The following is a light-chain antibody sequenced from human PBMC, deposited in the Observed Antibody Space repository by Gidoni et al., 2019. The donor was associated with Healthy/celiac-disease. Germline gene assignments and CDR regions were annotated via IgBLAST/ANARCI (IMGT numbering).Light chain of an antibody. J-gene: IGKJ2*01. V-gene: IGKV3-11*01. CDR1: QSVSSY. CDR2: DAS. CDR3: QQRSNWPPQYT. Sequence: EIVLTQSPATLSLSPGERATLSCRASQSVSSYLAWYQQKPGQAPRLLIYDASNRATGIPARFSGSRPGTDFTLTISSLEPEDFAVYYCQQRSNWPPQYTFXXXTKLEIK.